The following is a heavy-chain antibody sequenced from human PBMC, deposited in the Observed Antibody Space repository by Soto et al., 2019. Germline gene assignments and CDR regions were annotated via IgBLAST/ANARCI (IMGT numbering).Heavy chain of an antibody. CDR2: INPSGGST. J-gene: IGHJ3*02. CDR3: ARGGLIVVVVATTPFGI. Sequence: ASVKVSCKASGYTFTSYGISWVRQAPGQGLEWMGIINPSGGSTSYAQRFQGRVTVTRDTSTSTVYMELSSLRSEDTAVYYCARGGLIVVVVATTPFGIWGQGTMVTVS. CDR1: GYTFTSYG. D-gene: IGHD2-15*01. V-gene: IGHV1-46*01.